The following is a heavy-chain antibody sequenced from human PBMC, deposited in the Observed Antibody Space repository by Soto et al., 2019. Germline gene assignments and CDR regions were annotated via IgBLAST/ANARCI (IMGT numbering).Heavy chain of an antibody. Sequence: GGSLRLSCAASGFTFSSYSMNWVRQAPGKGLEWVSSISSSSSYIYYADSVKGRFTISRDNAKNSLYLQMNSLRAEDTAVYYCARDYRGIVVVPAAWAYFDYWGQGTLVTVSS. D-gene: IGHD2-2*01. CDR1: GFTFSSYS. V-gene: IGHV3-21*01. CDR2: ISSSSSYI. CDR3: ARDYRGIVVVPAAWAYFDY. J-gene: IGHJ4*02.